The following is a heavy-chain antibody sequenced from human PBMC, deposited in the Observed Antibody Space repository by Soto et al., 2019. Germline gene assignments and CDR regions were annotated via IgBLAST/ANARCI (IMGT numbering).Heavy chain of an antibody. CDR2: IYPGDSDT. D-gene: IGHD6-13*01. CDR3: TTGLGMNYYYYGMDV. V-gene: IGHV5-51*01. J-gene: IGHJ6*02. CDR1: GYSCASYW. Sequence: GESQKISCQGSGYSCASYWIGWVRQMPGKDLEWMGIIYPGDSDTRYSPSFQGQVTISADKSLRTAYLQWTSLRASDTAVYYCTTGLGMNYYYYGMDVWGQGTTVTVSS.